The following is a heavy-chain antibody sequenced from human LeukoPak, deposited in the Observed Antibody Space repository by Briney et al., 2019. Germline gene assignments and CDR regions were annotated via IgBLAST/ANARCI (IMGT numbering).Heavy chain of an antibody. D-gene: IGHD1-26*01. J-gene: IGHJ4*02. CDR2: IKAKAHGGTI. Sequence: GGSLRLSCAASGFTLINAWMAWVRQAPGKGLEWVGRIKAKAHGGTIEYAAPVKGRFTISRDDSKNTLYLQMNSLKTEDTAVYYCTTDGVGVEGATYDNWGQGTLVSVSS. CDR1: GFTLINAW. CDR3: TTDGVGVEGATYDN. V-gene: IGHV3-15*01.